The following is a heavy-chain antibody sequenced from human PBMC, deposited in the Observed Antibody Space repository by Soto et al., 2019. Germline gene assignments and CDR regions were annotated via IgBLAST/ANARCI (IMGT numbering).Heavy chain of an antibody. CDR3: ARVPGVVVSADDAFDI. CDR2: IYHSGSA. Sequence: QVQLQESGPGLVKPSGTLSLTCAVSGGSVGSSNWWSWVRQSPGKGLEWMGEIYHSGSAHYNPSLKSRATISLDKSKNQFSLRRTSVTAADTAVYYCARVPGVVVSADDAFDIWGPGTRVIVSS. V-gene: IGHV4-4*02. D-gene: IGHD2-21*02. CDR1: GGSVGSSNW. J-gene: IGHJ3*02.